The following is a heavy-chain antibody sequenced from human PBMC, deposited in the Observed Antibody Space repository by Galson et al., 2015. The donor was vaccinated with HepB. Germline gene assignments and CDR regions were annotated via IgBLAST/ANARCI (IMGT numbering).Heavy chain of an antibody. CDR2: IYYSGST. D-gene: IGHD6-13*01. Sequence: ETLSLTCTVSGGSISSSSYYWGWIRQPPGKGLEWIGSIYYSGSTYYNPSLKSRVTISVDTSKNQFSLKLSSVTAADTAVYYCARESILGYTGWQQLVRGYFDYWGQGTLVTVSS. J-gene: IGHJ4*02. V-gene: IGHV4-39*02. CDR1: GGSISSSSYY. CDR3: ARESILGYTGWQQLVRGYFDY.